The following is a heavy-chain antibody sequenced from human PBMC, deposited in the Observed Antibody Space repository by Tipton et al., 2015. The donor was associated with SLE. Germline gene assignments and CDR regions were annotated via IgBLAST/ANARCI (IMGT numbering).Heavy chain of an antibody. D-gene: IGHD3-16*01. CDR3: ARVQAYEGFDP. Sequence: LSCTVSGGSISSDDYYWTWIRQFPGKGLEWIGHSYRSGSANHNPSLKSRVTISVDTSKNQFSLKLSSVTAADTAVYYCARVQAYEGFDPWGQGTLVTVSS. V-gene: IGHV4-30-4*08. CDR2: SYRSGSA. CDR1: GGSISSDDYY. J-gene: IGHJ5*02.